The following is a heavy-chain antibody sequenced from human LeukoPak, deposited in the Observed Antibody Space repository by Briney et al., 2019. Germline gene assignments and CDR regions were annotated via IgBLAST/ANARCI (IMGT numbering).Heavy chain of an antibody. D-gene: IGHD6-13*01. CDR1: GGSISSYY. CDR3: ARRAAAVGTYYMDV. Sequence: SETLSLTCTVSGGSISSYYWTWIRRPPGKGLEWIGYIYYSGGTNYNPSLWSRVTMSVDTSKNQFSLKLSSVTAADTAVYYCARRAAAVGTYYMDVWGKGTTVPVSS. CDR2: IYYSGGT. V-gene: IGHV4-59*01. J-gene: IGHJ6*03.